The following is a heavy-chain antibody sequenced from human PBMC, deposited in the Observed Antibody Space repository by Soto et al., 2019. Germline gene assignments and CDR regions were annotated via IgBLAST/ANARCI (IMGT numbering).Heavy chain of an antibody. D-gene: IGHD2-8*01. CDR2: IYYSGST. Sequence: ETLSLTCTVSGGSISSSSYYWGWIRQPPGKGLEWIGSIYYSGSTYYMPSLRSRVTLSVDTSKNQFSLRLTSVTAEDTAVYYCARHEGNGNVWPLDYWGQGILVTVSS. CDR1: GGSISSSSYY. CDR3: ARHEGNGNVWPLDY. J-gene: IGHJ4*02. V-gene: IGHV4-39*01.